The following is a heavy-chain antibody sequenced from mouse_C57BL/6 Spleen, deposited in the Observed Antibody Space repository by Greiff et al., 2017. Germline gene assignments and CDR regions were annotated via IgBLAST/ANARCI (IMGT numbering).Heavy chain of an antibody. CDR2: IWTGGGT. J-gene: IGHJ2*01. CDR1: GFSLTSYA. V-gene: IGHV2-9-1*01. Sequence: VKLVESGPGLVAPSQSLSITCTVSGFSLTSYAISWVRQPPGKGLEWLGVIWTGGGTNYTSGLKSRLSISKDNSKSQVFLKMSSLQTEDTARYYCARSSYEGYYVHWGQGTTLTVSS. D-gene: IGHD2-3*01. CDR3: ARSSYEGYYVH.